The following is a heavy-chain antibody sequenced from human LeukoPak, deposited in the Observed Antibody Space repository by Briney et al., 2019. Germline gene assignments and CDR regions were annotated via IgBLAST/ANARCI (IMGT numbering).Heavy chain of an antibody. D-gene: IGHD3-22*01. Sequence: GGSLRLSCAASGFTFSSYAMSWVRQAPGKGLEWVSAISGSGGGTYYADSVKGRFTISRDNSKNTLYLQMNSLRAEDTAVYYCAKTHAYYYDSSGYYYWGQGTLVTVSS. CDR2: ISGSGGGT. CDR3: AKTHAYYYDSSGYYY. J-gene: IGHJ4*02. V-gene: IGHV3-23*01. CDR1: GFTFSSYA.